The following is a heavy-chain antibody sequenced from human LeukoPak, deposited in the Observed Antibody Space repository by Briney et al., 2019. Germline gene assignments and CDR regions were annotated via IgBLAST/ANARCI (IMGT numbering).Heavy chain of an antibody. CDR3: ARGPSPAHFDY. Sequence: GASVKVSCKASGYTLTGHYMHWVRQGPGQGLEWMGWINPNSGGTTYAQKFQGRVTMTRDTSISTAYMDLRSLRSDDTAVYYCARGPSPAHFDYWGQGTLVTVSS. V-gene: IGHV1-2*02. CDR1: GYTLTGHY. CDR2: INPNSGGT. J-gene: IGHJ4*02.